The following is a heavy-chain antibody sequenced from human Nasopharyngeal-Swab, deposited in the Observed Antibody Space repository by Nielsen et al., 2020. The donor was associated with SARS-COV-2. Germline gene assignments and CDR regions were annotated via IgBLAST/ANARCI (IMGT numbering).Heavy chain of an antibody. CDR3: VRGRFCGGDCYSDPFDY. J-gene: IGHJ4*02. D-gene: IGHD2-21*02. CDR1: GFSFSTYT. Sequence: GESLKISCAASGFSFSTYTMSWVRQAPGKGLEWVSSISGSSADIFYADSVKGRFTISRDYAKNSLFLQVNSLRAEDTAVYYCVRGRFCGGDCYSDPFDYWGQGTLVTVSS. CDR2: ISGSSADI. V-gene: IGHV3-21*01.